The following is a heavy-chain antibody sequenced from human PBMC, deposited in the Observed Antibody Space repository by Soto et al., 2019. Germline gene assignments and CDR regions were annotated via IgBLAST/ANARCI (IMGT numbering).Heavy chain of an antibody. D-gene: IGHD3-10*01. CDR3: AKGSYFDY. V-gene: IGHV3-66*01. CDR1: GFTVSSNY. J-gene: IGHJ4*02. Sequence: EVQLVESGGGLVQPGGSLRLSCAASGFTVSSNYMSWVREAPGKGLVWVSVIYSGGSTYYADSVKVRFTISRHNSKNTLYRKMNSLRAGGTAVYYCAKGSYFDYWGQGTLVTVSS. CDR2: IYSGGST.